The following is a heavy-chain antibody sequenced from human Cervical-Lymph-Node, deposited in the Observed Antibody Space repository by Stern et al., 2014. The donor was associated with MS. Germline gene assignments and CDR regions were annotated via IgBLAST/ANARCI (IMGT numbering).Heavy chain of an antibody. Sequence: MQLVESGAEVQKPGSSVKVSCRASGGTFSSSDISWVRQAPGQGLAWMGGIIPIIGTANYAQKYQGRVTITADESTSTAYMELSSLRSEDTAIYYCALGGFGHYFEYWGQGTLVTVSS. CDR1: GGTFSSSD. CDR2: IIPIIGTA. D-gene: IGHD3-10*01. J-gene: IGHJ4*02. V-gene: IGHV1-69*01. CDR3: ALGGFGHYFEY.